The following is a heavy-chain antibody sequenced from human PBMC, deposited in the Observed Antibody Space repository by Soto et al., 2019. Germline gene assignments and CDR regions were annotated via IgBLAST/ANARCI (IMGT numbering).Heavy chain of an antibody. D-gene: IGHD3-10*01. V-gene: IGHV5-51*03. CDR3: ARTDYGSGTFDS. J-gene: IGHJ4*02. Sequence: DVQLVQSGAEVKKPGESLRISCKGSGYNFSGYWINWVRQMPGKGLEWMGTIYPGDSDVRYSPSFQGQVTISVDKAISIAYLQWIRLKAADTAMYYCARTDYGSGTFDSLGQGTLVTVSS. CDR1: GYNFSGYW. CDR2: IYPGDSDV.